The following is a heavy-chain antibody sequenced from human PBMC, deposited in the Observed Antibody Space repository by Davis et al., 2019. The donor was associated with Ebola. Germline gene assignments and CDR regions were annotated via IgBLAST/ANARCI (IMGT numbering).Heavy chain of an antibody. CDR3: VKKRRLVPGNSRFDA. D-gene: IGHD5-18*01. CDR2: ITGSSDLT. Sequence: PGRSLRLSCAASGFTFSDVWMSWVRQAPGKVPEWVAAITGSSDLTTYADSVRGRFTISRDNSKNTLYLQMNSLRVEDTAVYHCVKKRRLVPGNSRFDAWGQGTLVTVSS. CDR1: GFTFSDVW. J-gene: IGHJ5*02. V-gene: IGHV3-23*01.